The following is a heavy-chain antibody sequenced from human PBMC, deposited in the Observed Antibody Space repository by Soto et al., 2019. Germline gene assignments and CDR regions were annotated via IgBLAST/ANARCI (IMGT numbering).Heavy chain of an antibody. J-gene: IGHJ6*02. CDR1: GGSFSGYY. Sequence: SETLSLTCAVYGGSFSGYYWSWIRQPPGKGLEWIGEINHSGSTNYNPSLKSRVTISVDTSKNQFSLKLSSVAAADTAVYYCASGGGYYDFWSGYYLRGMDVWGQGTTVTVSS. CDR3: ASGGGYYDFWSGYYLRGMDV. D-gene: IGHD3-3*01. CDR2: INHSGST. V-gene: IGHV4-34*01.